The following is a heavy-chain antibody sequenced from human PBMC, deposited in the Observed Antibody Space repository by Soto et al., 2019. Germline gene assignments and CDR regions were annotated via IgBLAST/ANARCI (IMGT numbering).Heavy chain of an antibody. CDR1: GSTFSSYA. V-gene: IGHV1-69*06. Sequence: SVKVSCKASGSTFSSYAISWVRQAPGQGLEWMGGIIPIFGTANYAQKFQGRVTITADKSTSTAYMELSSLRSEDTAMYYCAREVPQFALGMDVWGQGTTVTVSS. CDR2: IIPIFGTA. J-gene: IGHJ6*02. CDR3: AREVPQFALGMDV. D-gene: IGHD3-10*01.